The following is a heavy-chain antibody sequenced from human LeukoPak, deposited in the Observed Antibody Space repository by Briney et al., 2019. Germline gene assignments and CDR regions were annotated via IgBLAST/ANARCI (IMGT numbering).Heavy chain of an antibody. D-gene: IGHD1-26*01. CDR2: IWYDGTNK. V-gene: IGHV3-33*08. CDR1: GFTFSGYA. J-gene: IGHJ3*02. CDR3: ARDPHYDAFDI. Sequence: PGGSLRLSCAASGFTFSGYAMHWVRQAPGKGLEGVAVIWYDGTNKYYADSVKGRFIISRDNSKNTLYLQMKSLRAEDTAGYYCARDPHYDAFDIWGQGTMVTVSS.